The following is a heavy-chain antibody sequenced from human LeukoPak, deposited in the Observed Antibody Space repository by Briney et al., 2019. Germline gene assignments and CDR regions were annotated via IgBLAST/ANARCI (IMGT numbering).Heavy chain of an antibody. V-gene: IGHV3-23*01. CDR1: GFTFGSYA. J-gene: IGHJ4*02. D-gene: IGHD6-13*01. CDR3: AKEGIAAVSRGFDY. CDR2: ISGSGGST. Sequence: GGSLRLSCAASGFTFGSYAVSWVRQAPGKGLEWVSAISGSGGSTYYADSVKGRFTISRDNSKNTLYLQMNSLRAEDTAVYYCAKEGIAAVSRGFDYWGQGTLVTVSS.